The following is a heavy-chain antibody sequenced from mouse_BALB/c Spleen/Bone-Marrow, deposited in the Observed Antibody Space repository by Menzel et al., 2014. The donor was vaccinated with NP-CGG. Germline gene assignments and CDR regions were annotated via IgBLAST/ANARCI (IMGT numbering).Heavy chain of an antibody. J-gene: IGHJ1*01. D-gene: IGHD1-2*01. CDR2: IDPANGNT. CDR3: AGYRHCYGYWYFDV. Sequence: VQLQQSGAELVKPGASVKLSCTASGFNIKDTYMHWVKQRPEQGLEWIGRIDPANGNTKYDPKFQGKATITADTSSNTAYLQLSSLKSEDTAVYYCAGYRHCYGYWYFDVWGAGTTVTVSS. CDR1: GFNIKDTY. V-gene: IGHV14-3*02.